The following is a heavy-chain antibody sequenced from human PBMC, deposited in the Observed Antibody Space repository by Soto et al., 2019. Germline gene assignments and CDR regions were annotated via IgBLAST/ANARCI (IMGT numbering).Heavy chain of an antibody. CDR1: GGSISSYY. CDR3: ARDSQGPFDY. CDR2: IYYSGST. Sequence: QVLLQESGPGLVKPSETLSLTCTVSGGSISSYYWSWIRQPPGKGLEWIGYIYYSGSTNYNPSLKSRVTISVDTSKNQFSLKLSSVTAADTAVYYCARDSQGPFDYWGQGTLVTVSS. J-gene: IGHJ4*02. V-gene: IGHV4-59*01.